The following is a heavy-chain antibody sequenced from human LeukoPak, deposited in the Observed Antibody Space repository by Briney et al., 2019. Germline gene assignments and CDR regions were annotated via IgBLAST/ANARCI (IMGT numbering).Heavy chain of an antibody. V-gene: IGHV1-2*02. J-gene: IGHJ3*02. Sequence: GASVKVSCKASGYTFTGYYMHWVRQAHGQGLEWMGWINPNSGGTNYAQKFQGRVTMTRDTSISTAYMELSRLRSDDTAVYYCARVGSKIVAVAGAFDIWGQGTMVTVSS. D-gene: IGHD6-19*01. CDR3: ARVGSKIVAVAGAFDI. CDR1: GYTFTGYY. CDR2: INPNSGGT.